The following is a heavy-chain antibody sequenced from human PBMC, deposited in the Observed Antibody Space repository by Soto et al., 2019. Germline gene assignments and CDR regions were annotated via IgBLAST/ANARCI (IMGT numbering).Heavy chain of an antibody. V-gene: IGHV4-39*01. CDR2: IYYSGST. CDR3: ARHDGSGGYYFDS. CDR1: GGSISSSSYY. Sequence: QLQLQESGPGLVKPSETLSLTCTVSGGSISSSSYYWGWIRQPPGKGLEWIGSIYYSGSTYYNPSLMHRATIPIDTSKNQHSLKLSSVTGTDTAVYYCARHDGSGGYYFDSWGQGTLVTVSS. D-gene: IGHD6-19*01. J-gene: IGHJ4*02.